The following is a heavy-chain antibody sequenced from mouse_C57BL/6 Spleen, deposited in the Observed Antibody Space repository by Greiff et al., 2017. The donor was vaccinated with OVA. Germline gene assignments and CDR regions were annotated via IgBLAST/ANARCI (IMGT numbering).Heavy chain of an antibody. CDR3: ARGILRFYAMDY. CDR1: GFTFSDYG. J-gene: IGHJ4*01. CDR2: ISSGSSTI. D-gene: IGHD1-1*01. Sequence: EVKLMESGGGLVKPGGSLKLSCAASGFTFSDYGMHWVRQAPEKGLEWVAYISSGSSTIYYADTVKGRFTISRDNAKNTLFLQMTSLRSEDTAMYYCARGILRFYAMDYWGQGTSVTVSS. V-gene: IGHV5-17*01.